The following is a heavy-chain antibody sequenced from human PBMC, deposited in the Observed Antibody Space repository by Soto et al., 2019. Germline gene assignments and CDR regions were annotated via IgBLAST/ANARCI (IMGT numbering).Heavy chain of an antibody. CDR1: GFTFRIYD. J-gene: IGHJ4*02. D-gene: IGHD1-1*01. V-gene: IGHV1-18*01. CDR2: ISANNGDT. CDR3: ARKGTGAPVDY. Sequence: QVQLVQSGAEVKKPGASVKVSCKASGFTFRIYDISWVRQAPGQGLEWMGWISANNGDTHYAQKFQGRVTLTTDPSTSTAYMEVRSLRSDDTAVYFCARKGTGAPVDYWGQGTLVTVSS.